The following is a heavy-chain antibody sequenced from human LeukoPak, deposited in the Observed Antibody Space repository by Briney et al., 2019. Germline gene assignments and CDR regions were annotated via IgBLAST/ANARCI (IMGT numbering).Heavy chain of an antibody. CDR3: AKITISYGMDV. CDR1: GGSISSYY. J-gene: IGHJ6*02. V-gene: IGHV4-4*07. CDR2: IYTSGST. D-gene: IGHD3-3*01. Sequence: SETLSLTCTVSGGSISSYYWSWIRQPAGNGLEWIGRIYTSGSTNYNPSLKSRVTMSVDTSKNQFSLKLSSVTAADTAVYYCAKITISYGMDVWGQGTTVSVSS.